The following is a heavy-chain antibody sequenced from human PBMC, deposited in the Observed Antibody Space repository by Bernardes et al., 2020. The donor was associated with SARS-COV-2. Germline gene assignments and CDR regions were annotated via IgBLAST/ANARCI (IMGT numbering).Heavy chain of an antibody. CDR3: ARALSLIAAAGTRGGMDV. CDR2: INPNSGGT. D-gene: IGHD6-13*01. Sequence: ASMKVSCKASGYTFTGYYMHWVRQAPGQGLEWMGWINPNSGGTNYAQKFQGWVTMTRDTSISTAYMELSRLRSDDTAVYYCARALSLIAAAGTRGGMDVWGQGTTVTVSS. V-gene: IGHV1-2*04. CDR1: GYTFTGYY. J-gene: IGHJ6*02.